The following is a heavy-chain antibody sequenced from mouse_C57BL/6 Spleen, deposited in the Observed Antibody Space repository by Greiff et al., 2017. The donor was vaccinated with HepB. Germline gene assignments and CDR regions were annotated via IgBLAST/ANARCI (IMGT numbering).Heavy chain of an antibody. D-gene: IGHD2-5*01. CDR3: ARWYSNYEGFAY. CDR2: IHPNSGST. J-gene: IGHJ3*01. CDR1: GYTFTSYW. V-gene: IGHV1-64*01. Sequence: QVQLQQPGAELVKPGASVKLSCKASGYTFTSYWMHWVKQRPGQGLEWIGMIHPNSGSTNYNEKFKSKATLTVDKSSSTAYMQLSSLTSEDSAVYYCARWYSNYEGFAYWGQGTLVTVSA.